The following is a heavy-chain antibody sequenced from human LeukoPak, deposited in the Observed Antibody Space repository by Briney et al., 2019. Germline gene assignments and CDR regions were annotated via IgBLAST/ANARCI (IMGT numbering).Heavy chain of an antibody. D-gene: IGHD7-27*01. V-gene: IGHV3-21*06. Sequence: GGSLRLSCAASGFTFSAFSMYWVRQAPGRGLEWVLSIRSSGNYLYYADSVKGRFTVSRDNTQNSLDLQMNNPRAEDTAVYYCARGGTNWGSVVHWGQGTLVTVSS. CDR1: GFTFSAFS. CDR3: ARGGTNWGSVVH. J-gene: IGHJ4*02. CDR2: IRSSGNYL.